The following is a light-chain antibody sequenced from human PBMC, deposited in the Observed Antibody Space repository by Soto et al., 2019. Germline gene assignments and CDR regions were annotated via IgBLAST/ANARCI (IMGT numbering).Light chain of an antibody. CDR2: GAS. CDR1: QSVSSSY. V-gene: IGKV3-20*01. Sequence: EIVSPRSPATGSWSLGERGTRFWRASQSVSSSYLAWYKKKPGPATRILIYGASSRATGIPDRFSGSGSGTDSTLTISRMEPEDFAVYDCQQYGSPLTFCPGTKVDIK. CDR3: QQYGSPLT. J-gene: IGKJ3*01.